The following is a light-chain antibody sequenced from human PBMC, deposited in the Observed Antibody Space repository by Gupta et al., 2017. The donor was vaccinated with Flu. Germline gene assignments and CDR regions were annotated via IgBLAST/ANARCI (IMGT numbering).Light chain of an antibody. CDR3: LPHAGGHDWV. J-gene: IGLJ3*02. CDR1: TGAVTSGSY. Sequence: QTVVTQESSLTVSPGGTVTLTCTSSTGAVTSGSYPNWFQQKPGQAPRPLIDKTNNRHYWNPARFSVSFLGDTAVLTLSVVRPEDAAEYYSLPHAGGHDWVFGGGTKVTVL. V-gene: IGLV7-43*01. CDR2: KTN.